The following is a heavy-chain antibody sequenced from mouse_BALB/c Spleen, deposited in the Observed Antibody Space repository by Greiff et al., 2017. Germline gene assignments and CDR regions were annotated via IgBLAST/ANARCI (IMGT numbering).Heavy chain of an antibody. D-gene: IGHD2-5*01. Sequence: VQLQQSGAELVKPGASVKLSCTASGFNIKDTYMHWVKQRPEQGLEWIGRIDPANGNTKYDPKFQGKATITADTSSNTAYLQLSSLTSEDTAVYYCAREDSNSYYYAMDDWGQGTSVTVSS. CDR3: AREDSNSYYYAMDD. CDR1: GFNIKDTY. V-gene: IGHV14-3*02. J-gene: IGHJ4*01. CDR2: IDPANGNT.